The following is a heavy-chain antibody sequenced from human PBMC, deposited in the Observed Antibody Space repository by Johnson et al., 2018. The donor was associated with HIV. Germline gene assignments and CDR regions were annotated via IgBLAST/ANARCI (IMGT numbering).Heavy chain of an antibody. V-gene: IGHV3-66*01. CDR1: GFTISTKY. D-gene: IGHD5-24*01. CDR2: ISIGGST. J-gene: IGHJ3*02. Sequence: VLLVESGGGLVQPGGSLRLSCAASGFTISTKYFNWVRQAPGKGLEWVSVISIGGSTYYADSVKGRFTISRDNSKNTLYLQMNSLRAEDTAIYYCARGRGWWLQLGGAFDIWGQGTMVTVSS. CDR3: ARGRGWWLQLGGAFDI.